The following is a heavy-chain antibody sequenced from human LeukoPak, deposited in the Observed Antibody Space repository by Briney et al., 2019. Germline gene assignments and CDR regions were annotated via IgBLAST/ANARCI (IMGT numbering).Heavy chain of an antibody. J-gene: IGHJ4*02. Sequence: GGSLRLSCAASGFTVSSNHMSWVRQAPGKGLEWVSIIYSGGNTYYADSVKGRFTISRDNSKNTVYLQMNSLRAEDTAVYFCATEGRVGAAFYFDYWGQGTLVTVSS. V-gene: IGHV3-53*01. CDR2: IYSGGNT. CDR1: GFTVSSNH. D-gene: IGHD2-15*01. CDR3: ATEGRVGAAFYFDY.